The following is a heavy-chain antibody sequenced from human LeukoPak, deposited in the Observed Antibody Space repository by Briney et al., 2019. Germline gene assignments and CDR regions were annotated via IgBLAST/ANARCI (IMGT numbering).Heavy chain of an antibody. J-gene: IGHJ4*02. V-gene: IGHV4-39*01. CDR3: ARQTGSGLFTLP. Sequence: AAETLSLTCTASGVSISSSNSYWGWIRQPRGKGLEWIGSIYYTGNTYYNASLKSRVTISIDTSNNHISLRLISVTATDTAMYYCARQTGSGLFTLPGGQGTLVTVSS. CDR2: IYYTGNT. D-gene: IGHD3/OR15-3a*01. CDR1: GVSISSSNSY.